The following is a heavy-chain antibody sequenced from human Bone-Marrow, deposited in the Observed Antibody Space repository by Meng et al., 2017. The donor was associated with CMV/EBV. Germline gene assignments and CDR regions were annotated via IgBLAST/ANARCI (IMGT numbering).Heavy chain of an antibody. Sequence: TFSRYAISWGRQAPGKGLEWMGGINPIFGTASYAQKFQGRVTITTDESTSTAYMELSSLRSEDTAVYYCASITIFGVVTGSGWFDPWGQGTLVTVSS. V-gene: IGHV1-69*05. CDR3: ASITIFGVVTGSGWFDP. J-gene: IGHJ5*02. CDR2: INPIFGTA. CDR1: TFSRYA. D-gene: IGHD3-3*01.